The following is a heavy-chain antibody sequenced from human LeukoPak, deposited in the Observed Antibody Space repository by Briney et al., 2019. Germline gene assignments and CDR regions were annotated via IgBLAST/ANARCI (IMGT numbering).Heavy chain of an antibody. V-gene: IGHV3-23*01. J-gene: IGHJ4*02. CDR2: ISGGGGST. CDR1: GFTFSSFA. CDR3: AKDMKDRGIMSIDY. Sequence: PGGPLRLSCAASGFTFSSFAMSWVRQAPGKGVEWVSTISGGGGSTYYADSVKGRFTISRDNSKNTVHLQMNSLRAEDTAIYYCAKDMKDRGIMSIDYWGQGTLVTVSS. D-gene: IGHD3-10*01.